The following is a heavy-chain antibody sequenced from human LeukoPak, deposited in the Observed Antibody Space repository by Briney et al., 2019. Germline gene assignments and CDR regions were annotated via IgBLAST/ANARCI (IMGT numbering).Heavy chain of an antibody. V-gene: IGHV3-66*02. Sequence: GGSLRLSCAAPGFTDKSTYMCGPRRAPGRGREGVSFIYSGGSPYYADPGKGRFTISRDNSKNTLYLQMNSLRAEDTAVYYCAREIGWLLNAFDIWGQGTMVTVSS. CDR3: AREIGWLLNAFDI. CDR2: IYSGGSP. J-gene: IGHJ3*02. CDR1: GFTDKSTY. D-gene: IGHD5-12*01.